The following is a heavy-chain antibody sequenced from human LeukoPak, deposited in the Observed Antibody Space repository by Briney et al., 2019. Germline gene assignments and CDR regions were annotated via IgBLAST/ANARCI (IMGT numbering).Heavy chain of an antibody. V-gene: IGHV3-23*01. CDR1: GLTFSSYA. Sequence: GGSLRLSCAASGLTFSSYAMSWVRQAPGKGLEWVSAISGSGGSTYYADSVKGRFTISRDNSKNTLYLQMNSLRAEDTAVYYCAKDMPQASSSWYKGYYGMDVWGQGTTVTVSS. CDR2: ISGSGGST. CDR3: AKDMPQASSSWYKGYYGMDV. D-gene: IGHD6-13*01. J-gene: IGHJ6*02.